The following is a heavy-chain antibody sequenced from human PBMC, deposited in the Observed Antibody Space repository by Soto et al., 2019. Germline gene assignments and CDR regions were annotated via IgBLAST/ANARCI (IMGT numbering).Heavy chain of an antibody. D-gene: IGHD2-2*01. CDR2: IYYSGST. V-gene: IGHV4-31*03. CDR1: GGSISSGGYY. Sequence: SETLSLTCFVSGGSISSGGYYWSWIRQHPGKGLEWIGYIYYSGSTYYNPSLKSRVTISVDTSKNQFSLKLSSVTAADTAVYYCARDLPRYCSSTSCFLPVYGTDVWGQGPTVTVSS. J-gene: IGHJ6*02. CDR3: ARDLPRYCSSTSCFLPVYGTDV.